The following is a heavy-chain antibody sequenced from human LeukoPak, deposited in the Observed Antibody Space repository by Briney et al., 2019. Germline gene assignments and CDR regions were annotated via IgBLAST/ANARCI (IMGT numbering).Heavy chain of an antibody. CDR3: AKTEYGGNTKNAFDI. J-gene: IGHJ3*02. V-gene: IGHV4-39*01. CDR2: IYYSGST. Sequence: SETLSLTCTVSGVSISSSRYYWGWIRQPPGKGLEWIGSIYYSGSTYYNPSLKSRVTISVDTSKNPFSLKLSSVTAADTAVYYCAKTEYGGNTKNAFDIWGQGTMVTVSS. D-gene: IGHD4-23*01. CDR1: GVSISSSRYY.